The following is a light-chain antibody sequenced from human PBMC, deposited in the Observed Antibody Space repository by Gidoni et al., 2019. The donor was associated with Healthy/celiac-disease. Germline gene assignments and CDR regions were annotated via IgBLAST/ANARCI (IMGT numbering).Light chain of an antibody. CDR3: QQRSNWPPLT. Sequence: ELVLTQSPATLSLSPGERATLSCRASQSVSSYLAWYQQKPGQAPRLLIYDASTRATGLPARFSSSGSGTNFTLTISSLEPEDVAVYYCQQRSNWPPLTFGGGTKVEIK. V-gene: IGKV3-11*01. CDR1: QSVSSY. CDR2: DAS. J-gene: IGKJ4*01.